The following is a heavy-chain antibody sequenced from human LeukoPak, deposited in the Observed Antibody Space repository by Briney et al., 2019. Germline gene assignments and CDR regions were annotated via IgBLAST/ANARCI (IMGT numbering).Heavy chain of an antibody. CDR2: IWFDGSEK. D-gene: IGHD5-12*01. Sequence: GGSLRLSCAASGFTFSSFAMHWVRQAPGKGLEWVAVIWFDGSEKYYGDSVKGRFTISRDNSKNTLYLQMNSLRAEDTAVYYCAVGWLRFDYWGQGTLVTVSS. V-gene: IGHV3-30*02. CDR3: AVGWLRFDY. CDR1: GFTFSSFA. J-gene: IGHJ4*02.